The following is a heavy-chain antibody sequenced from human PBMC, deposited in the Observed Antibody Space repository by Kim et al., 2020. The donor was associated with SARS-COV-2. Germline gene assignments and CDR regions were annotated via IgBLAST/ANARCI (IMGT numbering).Heavy chain of an antibody. CDR2: IYSGGST. J-gene: IGHJ3*02. CDR1: GFTVSSNY. Sequence: GGSLRLSCAASGFTVSSNYMSWVRQAPGKGLEWVSVIYSGGSTYYADSVKGRFTISRDNSKNTLYLQMNSLRAEDTAVYYCAREAYDSWAFDIWGQGTMVTVSS. V-gene: IGHV3-66*02. CDR3: AREAYDSWAFDI. D-gene: IGHD3-22*01.